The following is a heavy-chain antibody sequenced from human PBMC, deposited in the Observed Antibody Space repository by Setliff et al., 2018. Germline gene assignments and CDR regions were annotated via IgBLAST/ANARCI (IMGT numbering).Heavy chain of an antibody. CDR2: INWKGLIT. CDR1: GFMFDDYA. Sequence: PGGSLRLSCAASGFMFDDYAMAWVRQVPGKGLEWVSGINWKGLITGYADSVKGRFTISRDKATSTVFMELSSLTSEDTALYYCARDPFAVRAPTNWYDHWGQGTLVTVSS. J-gene: IGHJ5*02. CDR3: ARDPFAVRAPTNWYDH. V-gene: IGHV3-20*04. D-gene: IGHD3-10*01.